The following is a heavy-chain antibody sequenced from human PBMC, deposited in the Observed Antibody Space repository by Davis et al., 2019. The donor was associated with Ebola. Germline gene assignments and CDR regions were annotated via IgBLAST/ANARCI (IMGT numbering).Heavy chain of an antibody. CDR3: AKSPFRIAVAGADWYFDL. D-gene: IGHD6-19*01. CDR2: IYSGGST. J-gene: IGHJ2*01. Sequence: GGSLRLSCAASGFTVSSNYMSWVRQAPGKGLEWVSVIYSGGSTYYADSVKGRFTISRDNSKDTLYLQMSSLRADDTAVYYCAKSPFRIAVAGADWYFDLWGRGTLVTVSS. V-gene: IGHV3-53*01. CDR1: GFTVSSNY.